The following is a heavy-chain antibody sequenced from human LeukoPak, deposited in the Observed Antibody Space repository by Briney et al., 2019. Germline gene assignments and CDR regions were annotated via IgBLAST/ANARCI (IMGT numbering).Heavy chain of an antibody. J-gene: IGHJ4*02. CDR2: IKQDGSEK. V-gene: IGHV3-7*01. D-gene: IGHD3-22*01. Sequence: PGGSLRLSCAASGFTFSSYWMSWVRQAPGKGLEWVANIKQDGSEKYYVDSVKGRFTISRDNAKNSLFLQTNSLRAEDTAVYYCAKPTSQITMTVPDWGQGTLVTVSS. CDR3: AKPTSQITMTVPD. CDR1: GFTFSSYW.